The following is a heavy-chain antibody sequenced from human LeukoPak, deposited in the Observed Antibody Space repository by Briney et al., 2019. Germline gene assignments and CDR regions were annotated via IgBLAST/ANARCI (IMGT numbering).Heavy chain of an antibody. V-gene: IGHV4-39*07. CDR3: ARDKVGSGLFDY. D-gene: IGHD3-10*01. CDR2: IYYSGST. Sequence: SETLSLTCTVSGGSISSSSYYWGWIRQPPGKGLEWIGSIYYSGSTYYTPSLKSRVTISVDTSKNQFSLKLSSVTAADTAVYYCARDKVGSGLFDYWGQGTLVTVSS. J-gene: IGHJ4*02. CDR1: GGSISSSSYY.